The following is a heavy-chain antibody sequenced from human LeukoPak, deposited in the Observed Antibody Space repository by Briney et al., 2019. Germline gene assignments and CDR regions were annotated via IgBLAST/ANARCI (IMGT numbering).Heavy chain of an antibody. Sequence: SETLSLTCTVSGGSISSYYWSWIRQPPGKGLEWIGYIYYSGSTNYNPSLKSRVTISVDTSKNQFSLKLSSVTAADTAVYYCARVVSYDFWSGYYKFAWFDPWGQGTLVTVSS. CDR3: ARVVSYDFWSGYYKFAWFDP. CDR2: IYYSGST. D-gene: IGHD3-3*01. V-gene: IGHV4-59*01. CDR1: GGSISSYY. J-gene: IGHJ5*02.